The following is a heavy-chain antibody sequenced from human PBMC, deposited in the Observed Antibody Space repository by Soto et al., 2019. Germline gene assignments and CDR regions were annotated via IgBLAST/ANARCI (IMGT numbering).Heavy chain of an antibody. D-gene: IGHD1-26*01. CDR2: IYWNDDK. CDR3: AHSHCGSYVWEYSFDF. Sequence: SGPTLVNPTQTLTLTCTFSGFSLSTSGVGVGWIRQPPGKALEWLALIYWNDDKRYSPSLKSRLTITKDTSKNQVVLTMTNMDPVDTATYYCAHSHCGSYVWEYSFDFWGQGTLVTVSS. J-gene: IGHJ4*02. V-gene: IGHV2-5*01. CDR1: GFSLSTSGVG.